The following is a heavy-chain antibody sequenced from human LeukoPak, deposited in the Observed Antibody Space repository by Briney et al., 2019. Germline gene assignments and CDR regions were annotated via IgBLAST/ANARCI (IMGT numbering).Heavy chain of an antibody. CDR2: ISGSGGST. V-gene: IGHV3-23*01. D-gene: IGHD5-12*01. Sequence: PGGSLRLSCAASGFTFRSYAMTWVRQAPGKGLEWVSAISGSGGSTYYADSVKGRFTISRDNSKNTLYLQMNSLRAEDTAVYYCAKDRDIVATAADYWGQGTLVTVSS. CDR1: GFTFRSYA. CDR3: AKDRDIVATAADY. J-gene: IGHJ4*02.